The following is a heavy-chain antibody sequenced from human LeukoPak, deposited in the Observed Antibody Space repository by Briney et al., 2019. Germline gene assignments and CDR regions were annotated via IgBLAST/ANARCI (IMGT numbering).Heavy chain of an antibody. CDR3: ARVARGVVTSNWFDP. V-gene: IGHV4-59*01. D-gene: IGHD2-21*02. J-gene: IGHJ5*02. CDR2: VASSGTS. Sequence: SETLSLTCTVSGDSLNTYYWTWIRQTPGKELEWIGFVASSGTSNYNPSLKSRVSISIDTSKNQFSLALTSVTPADTAVYYCARVARGVVTSNWFDPWGQGTLVSVSS. CDR1: GDSLNTYY.